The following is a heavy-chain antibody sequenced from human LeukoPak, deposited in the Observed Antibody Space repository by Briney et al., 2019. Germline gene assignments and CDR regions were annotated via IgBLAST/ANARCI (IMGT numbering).Heavy chain of an antibody. V-gene: IGHV4-30-4*08. J-gene: IGHJ5*02. CDR2: IYYSGST. CDR3: ARESPVDNWFDP. CDR1: GGSISSGDYY. Sequence: SQTMSLTCTVSGGSISSGDYYWSWIRQPPGMGLEWFGHIYYSGSTYYNPSLKTRVTMSGDTSKNQFSLKLRYVTAADTAVYYCARESPVDNWFDPWGQGTLVTVSS.